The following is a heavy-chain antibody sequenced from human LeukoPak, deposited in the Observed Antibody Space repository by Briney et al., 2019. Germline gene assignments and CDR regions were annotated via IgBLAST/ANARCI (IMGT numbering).Heavy chain of an antibody. D-gene: IGHD4-23*01. CDR1: GYTFTGYY. J-gene: IGHJ4*02. Sequence: ASVKVSCKASGYTFTGYYMHWVRQAPGQGLEWMGRINPNSGDTNYAQKFQGRVTMTRDTSISTAYMELSSLRSDDTAVYYCASFAGYGGNSFDFWGQGTLVTVSS. CDR2: INPNSGDT. V-gene: IGHV1-2*06. CDR3: ASFAGYGGNSFDF.